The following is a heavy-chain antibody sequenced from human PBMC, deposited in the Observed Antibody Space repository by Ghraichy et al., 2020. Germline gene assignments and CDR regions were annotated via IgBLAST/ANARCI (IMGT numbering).Heavy chain of an antibody. V-gene: IGHV3-33*01. CDR2: IWYDGSNK. D-gene: IGHD3-10*01. CDR1: GFTFSSYG. J-gene: IGHJ6*02. Sequence: GESLNISCAASGFTFSSYGMHWVRQAPGKGLEWVAVIWYDGSNKYYADSVKGRFTISRDNSKNTLYLQMNSLRAEDTAVYYCARDLGYYYGSGSYLGGMDVWGQGTTVTVSS. CDR3: ARDLGYYYGSGSYLGGMDV.